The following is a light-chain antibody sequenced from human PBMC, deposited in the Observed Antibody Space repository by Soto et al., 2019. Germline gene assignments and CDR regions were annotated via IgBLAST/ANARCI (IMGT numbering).Light chain of an antibody. V-gene: IGKV1-39*01. CDR1: QSISSY. J-gene: IGKJ1*01. CDR2: AAS. CDR3: QQSYSHPT. Sequence: DLQMTQSPSSLSASVGDRVTITCRASQSISSYLNWYQQKPGKAPKLLIYAASSLQSGVPSRFSGSESGTDFTLTISSLQPEDFATYYCQQSYSHPTFGQGTKVEIK.